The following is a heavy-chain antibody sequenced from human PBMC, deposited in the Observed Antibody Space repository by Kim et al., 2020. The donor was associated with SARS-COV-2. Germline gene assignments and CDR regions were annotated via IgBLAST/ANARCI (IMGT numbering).Heavy chain of an antibody. CDR3: ARGSVKYCSGGHCTFDY. Sequence: SVKVSCMASGDGFSDYAFNWVRQAPGQGLEWVGGLIPIFGTPNYAQKFQGRLMITADESMTTVDMELSRLTSDDTALYYCARGSVKYCSGGHCTFDYWGQGTLVTVSS. V-gene: IGHV1-69*13. CDR2: LIPIFGTP. CDR1: GDGFSDYA. D-gene: IGHD2-15*01. J-gene: IGHJ4*02.